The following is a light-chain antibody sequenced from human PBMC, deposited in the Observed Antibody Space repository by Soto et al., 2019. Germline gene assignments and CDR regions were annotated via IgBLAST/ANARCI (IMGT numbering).Light chain of an antibody. Sequence: DIQMTQSPSSLSASVGDRVTITCRASQSISSYLNWYQQKPGKAPKLLIYAASSLQSGAPSRFSGSGSGTDFTLTISSLQPEDFATYYCQQSYSTPGTFGQGTRLEMK. CDR3: QQSYSTPGT. J-gene: IGKJ5*01. CDR2: AAS. V-gene: IGKV1-39*01. CDR1: QSISSY.